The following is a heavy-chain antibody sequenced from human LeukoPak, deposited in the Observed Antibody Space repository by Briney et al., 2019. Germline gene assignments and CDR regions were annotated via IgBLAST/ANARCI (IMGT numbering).Heavy chain of an antibody. CDR2: ITWNSDST. Sequence: TGGSLRLSCSASGFTFNAYAMHWVRQAPGKGLEWVSGITWNSDSTGYGDSVKGRFTISRDNAKNSLYLQMNSLRAEDTAVYYCARGMKYWGQGTLVTVSS. J-gene: IGHJ4*02. CDR3: ARGMKY. CDR1: GFTFNAYA. V-gene: IGHV3-9*01.